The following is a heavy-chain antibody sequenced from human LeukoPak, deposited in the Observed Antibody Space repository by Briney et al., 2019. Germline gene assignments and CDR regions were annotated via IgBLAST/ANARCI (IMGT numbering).Heavy chain of an antibody. CDR1: GFTFGDTW. CDR3: ATSYDMGWLIGY. V-gene: IGHV3-7*03. CDR2: IKQDGSEK. J-gene: IGHJ4*02. D-gene: IGHD3/OR15-3a*01. Sequence: GGPLRLSCAASGFTFGDTWMNWVRQVPGQGLEWVANIKQDGSEKFYVASVKGRFTISRDNGKSSLYLQMNSLRAEDTALYYCATSYDMGWLIGYWGQGTLVTVSS.